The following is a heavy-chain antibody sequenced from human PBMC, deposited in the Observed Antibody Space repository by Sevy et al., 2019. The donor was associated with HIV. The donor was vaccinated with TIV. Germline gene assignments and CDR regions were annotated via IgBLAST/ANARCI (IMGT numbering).Heavy chain of an antibody. CDR3: ARDYVLPATIDYYYYGMDV. CDR1: GFNFRTYN. CDR2: VSSSSSYI. Sequence: GGSLRLSCAASGFNFRTYNMNSVRQAPGKGLEWVSSVSSSSSYIYYADSVKGLFTSSRDNAKTSQYLQMDSLRAEDTAVYYCARDYVLPATIDYYYYGMDVWGQGTKVTVSS. D-gene: IGHD2-2*01. V-gene: IGHV3-21*01. J-gene: IGHJ6*02.